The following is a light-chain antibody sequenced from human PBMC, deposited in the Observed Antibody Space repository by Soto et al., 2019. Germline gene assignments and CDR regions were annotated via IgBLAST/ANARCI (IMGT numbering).Light chain of an antibody. V-gene: IGKV3-20*01. Sequence: EIVLTQSPGTLSLSPVERATLSCRASQSVSSSYLAWYQQKPGQPPRLLIYGASSRATGIPDRFSGSGSGTDFTLTISRLEPEDFAVFYRQHYDSLPITFGQGTRLETK. CDR2: GAS. CDR1: QSVSSSY. J-gene: IGKJ5*01. CDR3: QHYDSLPIT.